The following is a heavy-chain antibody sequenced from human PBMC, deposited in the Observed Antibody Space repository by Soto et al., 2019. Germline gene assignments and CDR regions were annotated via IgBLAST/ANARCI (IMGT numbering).Heavy chain of an antibody. J-gene: IGHJ4*02. CDR1: GGSISSGDYY. CDR2: IYYSGST. Sequence: QVQLQESGPGLVKPSQTLSLTGTVSGGSISSGDYYWSWIRQPPGKGLEWIGYIYYSGSTYYNPALQSRVTISVDTSKNQFSRKLSSVTAADTAVYYCARVLATITDCFDYWGQGTLVTVS. CDR3: ARVLATITDCFDY. D-gene: IGHD5-12*01. V-gene: IGHV4-30-4*01.